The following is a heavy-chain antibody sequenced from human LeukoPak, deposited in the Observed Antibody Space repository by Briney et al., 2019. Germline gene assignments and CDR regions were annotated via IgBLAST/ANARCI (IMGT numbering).Heavy chain of an antibody. D-gene: IGHD2-2*02. Sequence: PGGSLRLSCAASGFPFSSYSMNWVRQAPGKGLEWVSSISSSGDYISYADSVTGRFTISRDNAKKSLYLQMNILRAEDTAVYYCAKDPTYTVDGREYFHHWGQGTLVTVAS. J-gene: IGHJ1*01. CDR2: ISSSGDYI. CDR1: GFPFSSYS. CDR3: AKDPTYTVDGREYFHH. V-gene: IGHV3-21*01.